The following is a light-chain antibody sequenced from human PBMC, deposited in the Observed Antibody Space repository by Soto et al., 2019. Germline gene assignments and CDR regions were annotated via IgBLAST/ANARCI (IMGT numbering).Light chain of an antibody. Sequence: SYELTQPPSVSVSPGQTASITCSGDKLGDKYACWYQQKPGQSPVLVIYQDSKRPSGIPERFSGSNSGNTATLTISGIQAMDEADYYCQAWDRSTVVFGGGTKLTVL. CDR2: QDS. V-gene: IGLV3-1*01. CDR3: QAWDRSTVV. CDR1: KLGDKY. J-gene: IGLJ2*01.